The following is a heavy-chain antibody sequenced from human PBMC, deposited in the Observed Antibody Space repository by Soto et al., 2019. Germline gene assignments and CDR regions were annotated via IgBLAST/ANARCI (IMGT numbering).Heavy chain of an antibody. J-gene: IGHJ4*02. CDR2: INGGTGQT. V-gene: IGHV1-3*01. CDR1: GYTFTTHA. D-gene: IGHD3-9*01. Sequence: ASVKVSCKASGYTFTTHAMHWVRQAPGQSLEWMGWINGGTGQTKHSQRFQGRVNITRDTSASTAYMELSSLRSEDTAVYYCARVYLRYEYYFDYWGQGTLVTVPQ. CDR3: ARVYLRYEYYFDY.